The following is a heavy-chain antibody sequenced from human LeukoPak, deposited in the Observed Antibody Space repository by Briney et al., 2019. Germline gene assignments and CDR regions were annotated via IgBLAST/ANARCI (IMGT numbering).Heavy chain of an antibody. V-gene: IGHV3-21*01. J-gene: IGHJ6*02. Sequence: GGSLRLSCAASGFTFSSYSMNWVRQAPGKGLEWVSSISSSSSYIYYAVSVKGRFTISRDNAKNSLYLQMNSLRAEDTAVYYCARDVITDIVVVVAATGYYYYGMDVWGQGTTVTVSS. CDR1: GFTFSSYS. CDR2: ISSSSSYI. D-gene: IGHD2-15*01. CDR3: ARDVITDIVVVVAATGYYYYGMDV.